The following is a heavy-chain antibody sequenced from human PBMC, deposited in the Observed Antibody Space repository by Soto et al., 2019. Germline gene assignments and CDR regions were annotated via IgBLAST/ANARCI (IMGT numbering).Heavy chain of an antibody. V-gene: IGHV3-23*01. J-gene: IGHJ6*02. D-gene: IGHD4-4*01. CDR3: AKSRDGYSFYYYYGMDV. Sequence: GGSLRLSCVASGITFRSRAMSWVRQAPGEGLEWVSTTTDTDGDRKYADSVRGRFTISRDNSKNTLYLQMSSLRAEDSAVYFCAKSRDGYSFYYYYGMDVWGQGTTVTVSS. CDR2: TTDTDGDR. CDR1: GITFRSRA.